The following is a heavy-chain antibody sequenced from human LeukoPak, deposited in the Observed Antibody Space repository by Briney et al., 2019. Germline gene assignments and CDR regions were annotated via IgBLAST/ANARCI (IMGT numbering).Heavy chain of an antibody. D-gene: IGHD6-6*01. CDR2: ISSSSTHI. CDR1: GFTISSYS. Sequence: PGGSLRLSCAASGFTISSYSMNWVRQAPGKGLEWVSYISSSSTHIYYADSVKGRFTISRDNARNSLYLQMNSLRAEDTAIYYCARSEHSSSSFDYWGQGTLVTVSS. CDR3: ARSEHSSSSFDY. J-gene: IGHJ4*02. V-gene: IGHV3-21*01.